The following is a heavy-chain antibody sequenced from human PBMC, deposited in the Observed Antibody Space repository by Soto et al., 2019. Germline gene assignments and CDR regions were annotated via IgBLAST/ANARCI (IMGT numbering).Heavy chain of an antibody. Sequence: QLQLQESGPGLVKPSETLSLTCTVSGGSIRSSDYYWGWIRQPPGEGLEWIGNINSGGSAYYYPSLRAXXTXSXXTSKNQVSLRLSSVTAADAAVYSCADMRGQWLPRDWGQGILVTVSS. V-gene: IGHV4-39*01. J-gene: IGHJ4*02. CDR1: GGSIRSSDYY. D-gene: IGHD6-19*01. CDR3: ADMRGQWLPRD. CDR2: INSGGSA.